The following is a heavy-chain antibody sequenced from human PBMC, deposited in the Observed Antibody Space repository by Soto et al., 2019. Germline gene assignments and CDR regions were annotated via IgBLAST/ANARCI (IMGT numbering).Heavy chain of an antibody. CDR2: IYSGGDT. V-gene: IGHV3-66*04. Sequence: GGSLRLSCAASGFTVSSNYMTWVRQAPGKGLEWVSVIYSGGDTYYTDSVKGRFTISRDNSKNTLYLQMNSLRAEDTAVYYCARRLGYCSAGSCYEVRFDYWGQGTLVTVSS. J-gene: IGHJ4*02. D-gene: IGHD2-15*01. CDR3: ARRLGYCSAGSCYEVRFDY. CDR1: GFTVSSNY.